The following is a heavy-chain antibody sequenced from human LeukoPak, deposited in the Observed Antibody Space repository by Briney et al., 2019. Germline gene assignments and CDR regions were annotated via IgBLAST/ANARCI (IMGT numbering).Heavy chain of an antibody. J-gene: IGHJ4*02. Sequence: PSETLSLTCTVSGSSLNSYYWSWIRKPAGKGLELIGRIHTSGSADYSPSLQSRVTISVDMSKKEFSLKLTSVTAADTAVYYCARDIVYLIDEDYGWGKGTLVTVPS. V-gene: IGHV4-4*07. D-gene: IGHD4-17*01. CDR3: ARDIVYLIDEDYG. CDR1: GSSLNSYY. CDR2: IHTSGSA.